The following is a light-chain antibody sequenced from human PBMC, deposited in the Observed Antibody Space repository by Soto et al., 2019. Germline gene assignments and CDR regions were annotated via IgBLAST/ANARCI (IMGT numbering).Light chain of an antibody. Sequence: QAVVTQEPSLPVSPGGTVTLTCGSSTGAVTSGHYPYWFQQKSGQAPRALIYDTSNKHSWTPARFSGSLLGGKAALTLSGAQPEDEAEYYCLLSFSGTHVVFGGGTKLTVL. CDR1: TGAVTSGHY. CDR2: DTS. CDR3: LLSFSGTHVV. V-gene: IGLV7-46*01. J-gene: IGLJ2*01.